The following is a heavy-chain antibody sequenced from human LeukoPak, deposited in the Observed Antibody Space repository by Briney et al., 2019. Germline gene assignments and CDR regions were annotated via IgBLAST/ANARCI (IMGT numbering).Heavy chain of an antibody. CDR2: VNPNSGDT. J-gene: IGHJ4*02. Sequence: ASVRVSCKASGYTFTDYYMHWVRQAPGQGLEWMGWVNPNSGDTSYAQKFQDRVTMTRDTSISTAYMELGRLRSDDTAMYYCAISSGWYSSFDYWGQGTLVTVSS. CDR3: AISSGWYSSFDY. D-gene: IGHD6-19*01. V-gene: IGHV1-2*02. CDR1: GYTFTDYY.